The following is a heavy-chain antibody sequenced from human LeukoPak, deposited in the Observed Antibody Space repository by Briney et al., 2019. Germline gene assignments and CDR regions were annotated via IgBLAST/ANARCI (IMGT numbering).Heavy chain of an antibody. CDR3: ARARDNIAMVRGVIIPTFDY. J-gene: IGHJ4*02. CDR2: ISSSGSTI. CDR1: GFTFSSYE. V-gene: IGHV3-48*03. D-gene: IGHD3-10*01. Sequence: GGSLRLSCAASGFTFSSYEMNWVRQAPGKGLEWVSYISSSGSTIYYADSVKGRFTISRDNAKNSLYLQMNSLRAEDTAVYYCARARDNIAMVRGVIIPTFDYWGQGTLVTVSS.